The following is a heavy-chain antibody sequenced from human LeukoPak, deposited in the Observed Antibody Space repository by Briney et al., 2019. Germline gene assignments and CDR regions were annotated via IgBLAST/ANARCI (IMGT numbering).Heavy chain of an antibody. CDR1: GFTFSTHW. D-gene: IGHD3-10*01. J-gene: IGHJ4*02. V-gene: IGHV3-74*01. Sequence: PGGSLRLSCAASGFTFSTHWMHWVRQTPGKGLAWVSRISPDGSRTAYADSVKGRFTISRDNARDTLYLQLNSLGAEDTAVYYCARVSSLWSFDYWRQGTLVTVSS. CDR2: ISPDGSRT. CDR3: ARVSSLWSFDY.